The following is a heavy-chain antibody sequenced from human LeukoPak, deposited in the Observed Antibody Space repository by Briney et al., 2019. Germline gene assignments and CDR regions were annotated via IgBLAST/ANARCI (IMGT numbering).Heavy chain of an antibody. CDR2: ISHSESS. J-gene: IGHJ4*02. D-gene: IGHD2-15*01. CDR1: GGSIINYY. CDR3: ARVVAATVGFDY. Sequence: SETLSLTCNVSGGSIINYYWSWIRQPPGKGLEWIGYISHSESSNYNPSLKNRVTLSVDTSKNQFSLKLRFVTAADTAVYYCARVVAATVGFDYWGQGTLVTVSS. V-gene: IGHV4-59*01.